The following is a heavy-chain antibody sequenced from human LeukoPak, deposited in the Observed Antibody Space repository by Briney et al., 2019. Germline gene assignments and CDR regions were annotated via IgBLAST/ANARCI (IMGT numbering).Heavy chain of an antibody. CDR3: ARGIDVVVVAASTGGYYYYGMDV. V-gene: IGHV1-69*13. J-gene: IGHJ6*02. Sequence: EASVKVSCKASGGTFSSYAISWVRQAPGQGLEWMGGIIPIFGTANYAQKFQGRVTITADESTSTAYMELSSLRSEDTAVYYCARGIDVVVVAASTGGYYYYGMDVWGQGTTVTVSS. CDR1: GGTFSSYA. CDR2: IIPIFGTA. D-gene: IGHD2-15*01.